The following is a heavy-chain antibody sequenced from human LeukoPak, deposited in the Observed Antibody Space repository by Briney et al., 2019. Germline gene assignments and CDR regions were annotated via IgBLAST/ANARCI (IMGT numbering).Heavy chain of an antibody. CDR2: IYYSGST. Sequence: SETLSLTCTVSGGSISSSSYYWGWIRQPPGKGLEWIGSIYYSGSTYYNPSLKSRVTISVDTSKNQFSLKLSSVTAADTAVYYCANDATVAGWFDLWGRGTLVTVSS. CDR3: ANDATVAGWFDL. J-gene: IGHJ2*01. V-gene: IGHV4-39*07. D-gene: IGHD4-23*01. CDR1: GGSISSSSYY.